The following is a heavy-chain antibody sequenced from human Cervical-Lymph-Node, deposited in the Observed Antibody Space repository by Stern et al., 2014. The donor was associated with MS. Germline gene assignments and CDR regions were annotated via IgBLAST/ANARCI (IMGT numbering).Heavy chain of an antibody. CDR2: ISSSSTYI. Sequence: AQLVESGGGLVKPGGSLRLSCAASGLTFSSHSMNWVRQAPGKGLEWVSSISSSSTYIFYADSVKGRSTISRDDAKNSLYLQMNSLRVEDTAVYYCASGGWGVWGQGTMVTVSA. J-gene: IGHJ3*01. V-gene: IGHV3-21*01. CDR1: GLTFSSHS. D-gene: IGHD3-16*01. CDR3: ASGGWGV.